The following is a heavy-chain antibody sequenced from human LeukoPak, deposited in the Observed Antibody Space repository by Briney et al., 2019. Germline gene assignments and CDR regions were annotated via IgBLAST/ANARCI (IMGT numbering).Heavy chain of an antibody. CDR1: GASVTDYY. J-gene: IGHJ4*02. V-gene: IGHV4-4*07. CDR2: MSISEYT. CDR3: ARGGGATRIDY. Sequence: PSETLSLTCTVSGASVTDYYWSWIRQPAGKGLEWIGRMSISEYTNYNPSLESRVTISVDTSKNQFSLNLTSLTAAVTAIYYCARGGGATRIDYWGQGTLVTVSS. D-gene: IGHD3-10*01.